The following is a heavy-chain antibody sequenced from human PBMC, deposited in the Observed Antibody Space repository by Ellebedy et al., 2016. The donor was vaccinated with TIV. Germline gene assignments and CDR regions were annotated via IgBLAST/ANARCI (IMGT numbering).Heavy chain of an antibody. CDR3: ARLPGTTVLTPADS. Sequence: MPSETLSLTCTVSGGSIISGDYYWSWVRQTPGKGLEWIGYIYYTGTTHYNPSLESRVTISLDTSKKQFSLKLTSVTAADTAVYYCARLPGTTVLTPADSWGQGTLVTVST. J-gene: IGHJ4*02. CDR1: GGSIISGDYY. CDR2: IYYTGTT. V-gene: IGHV4-30-4*01. D-gene: IGHD4-23*01.